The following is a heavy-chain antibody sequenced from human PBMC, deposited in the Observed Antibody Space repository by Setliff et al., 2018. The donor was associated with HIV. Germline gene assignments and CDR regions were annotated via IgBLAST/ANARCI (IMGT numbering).Heavy chain of an antibody. V-gene: IGHV3-30*02. CDR3: AKDGDYRSGDYDAFDI. J-gene: IGHJ3*02. CDR2: INYDESSE. Sequence: GGSLRLSCAASGFTFSVHGMHWVRQAPGKGLEWVAFINYDESSEYYADSVKGRVSISRDNFRNTVDLQMNNLRPEDTAVYYCAKDGDYRSGDYDAFDIWGQGTMVTVSS. D-gene: IGHD6-25*01. CDR1: GFTFSVHG.